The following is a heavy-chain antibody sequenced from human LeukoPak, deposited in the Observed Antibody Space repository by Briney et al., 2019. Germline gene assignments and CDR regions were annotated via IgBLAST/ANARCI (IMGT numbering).Heavy chain of an antibody. CDR3: ARDHFPGRVERFDP. CDR2: INPNSGGT. V-gene: IGHV1-2*02. D-gene: IGHD5-24*01. CDR1: EYTFTGYY. J-gene: IGHJ5*02. Sequence: GASVKVSCKASEYTFTGYYMHWVRQAPGQGLEWMGWINPNSGGTNYAQKFQGRVTMTRDTSISTAYMELSRLRSDDTAVYYCARDHFPGRVERFDPWGQGTLVTVSS.